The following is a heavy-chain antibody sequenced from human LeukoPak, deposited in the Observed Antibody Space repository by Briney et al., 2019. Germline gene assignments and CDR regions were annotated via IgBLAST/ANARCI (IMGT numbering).Heavy chain of an antibody. J-gene: IGHJ2*01. CDR1: GITSKNYA. Sequence: GGSLRLTCAVSGITSKNYALSWVRQAPGKGLEWVSGISGDGDSRYYADSVYGRFTISRDKSYLQMNSLRAGDTAVYYCARSSIAARRYWYFDLWGRGTLVTVSS. CDR2: ISGDGDSR. CDR3: ARSSIAARRYWYFDL. V-gene: IGHV3-23*01. D-gene: IGHD6-6*01.